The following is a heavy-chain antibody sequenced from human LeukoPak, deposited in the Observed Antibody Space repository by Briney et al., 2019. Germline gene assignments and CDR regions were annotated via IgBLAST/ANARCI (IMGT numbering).Heavy chain of an antibody. V-gene: IGHV4-4*09. Sequence: SGTLSLTCTVSGGSMTHYFWNWIRQPPGKGLEWIGYTHTSGSPDYSRSLKSRVIISLDTSKNQFSLMLSSVTAADTAVYFCARATQRYCSGTTCFPYWFDTWGQGTLATVSS. CDR3: ARATQRYCSGTTCFPYWFDT. J-gene: IGHJ5*02. D-gene: IGHD2-2*01. CDR2: THTSGSP. CDR1: GGSMTHYF.